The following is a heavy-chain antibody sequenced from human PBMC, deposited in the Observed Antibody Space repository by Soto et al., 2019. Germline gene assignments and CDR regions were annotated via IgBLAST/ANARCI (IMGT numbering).Heavy chain of an antibody. D-gene: IGHD1-7*01. Sequence: SETLSLTCTVSGGSISSYYWSWIRQPPGKGLEWIGYIYYSGSTNYNPSLKSRVTISVDTSKNQFSLKPSSVTAADTAVYYCARGDGITGTVDYYYYGMDVWGQGTTVTVSS. CDR2: IYYSGST. CDR3: ARGDGITGTVDYYYYGMDV. V-gene: IGHV4-59*01. CDR1: GGSISSYY. J-gene: IGHJ6*02.